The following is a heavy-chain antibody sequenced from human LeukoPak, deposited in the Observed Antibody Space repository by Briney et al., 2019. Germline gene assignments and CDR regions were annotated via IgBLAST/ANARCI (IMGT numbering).Heavy chain of an antibody. CDR2: IYYSGST. CDR3: ARHEFDSVSLPYFDY. CDR1: GGSIRGYY. D-gene: IGHD3-10*01. J-gene: IGHJ4*02. V-gene: IGHV4-59*08. Sequence: PSETLFLTCTVSGGSIRGYYWSWIRQPPGKGLEWIGYIYYSGSTNYNPSLKSRVTISVDTSKNQFSLKMSAVTAADTAVYYCARHEFDSVSLPYFDYWGQRILVTVSS.